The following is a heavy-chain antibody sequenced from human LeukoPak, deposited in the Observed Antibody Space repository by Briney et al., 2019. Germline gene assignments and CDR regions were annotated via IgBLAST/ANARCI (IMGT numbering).Heavy chain of an antibody. CDR1: GGSFSGYY. CDR3: ARDSALYDSSGYYYGGIDY. D-gene: IGHD3-22*01. V-gene: IGHV4-34*01. J-gene: IGHJ4*02. CDR2: INHSGST. Sequence: SETLSLTCAVYGGSFSGYYWSWIRQPPGKGLEWIGEINHSGSTNYNPSLKSRVTISVDTSKNQFSLKLSSVTAADTAVYYCARDSALYDSSGYYYGGIDYWGQGTLVTVSS.